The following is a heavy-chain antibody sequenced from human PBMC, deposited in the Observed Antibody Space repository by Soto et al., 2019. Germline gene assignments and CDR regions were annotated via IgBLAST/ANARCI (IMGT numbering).Heavy chain of an antibody. J-gene: IGHJ4*02. Sequence: PSETLSLTCTVSGGSISSYYWSWIRQPPGKGLEWIGYIYYSGSTNYNPSLKSRVTISVDTSKNQFSLKLSSVTAADTAVYYCAREVWYSGSYYGFDYWGQGTLVTVSS. D-gene: IGHD1-26*01. CDR1: GGSISSYY. CDR2: IYYSGST. CDR3: AREVWYSGSYYGFDY. V-gene: IGHV4-59*01.